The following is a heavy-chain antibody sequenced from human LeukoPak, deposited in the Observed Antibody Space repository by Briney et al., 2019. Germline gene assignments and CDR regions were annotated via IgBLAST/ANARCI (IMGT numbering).Heavy chain of an antibody. CDR2: ISSGGGST. CDR1: GFTFSSYA. CDR3: AKDPVVVVPAAIDYY. J-gene: IGHJ4*02. V-gene: IGHV3-23*01. D-gene: IGHD2-2*01. Sequence: GGSLRLSCAASGFTFSSYAMTWVRQAPGKGLEWVSVISSGGGSTYYADSVKGRFTISRDNSKNTLYLQMNSLRAEDTAVYYCAKDPVVVVPAAIDYYWGQGTLVTVSS.